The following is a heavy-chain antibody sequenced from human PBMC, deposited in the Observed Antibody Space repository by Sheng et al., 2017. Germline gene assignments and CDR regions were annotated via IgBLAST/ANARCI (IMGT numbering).Heavy chain of an antibody. CDR3: AKQRGYIYGPLGY. CDR1: GFTFSSYG. D-gene: IGHD5-18*01. Sequence: EVQLVESGGGLVQPWGGPVRLSCAASGFTFSSYGMSWVRQAPGKGLEWVSAISGSGGSTYYADSVKGRFTISRDNSKNTLYLQMNSLRAEDTAVYYCAKQRGYIYGPLGYWGQGTLVTVSS. J-gene: IGHJ4*02. CDR2: ISGSGGST. V-gene: IGHV3-23*04.